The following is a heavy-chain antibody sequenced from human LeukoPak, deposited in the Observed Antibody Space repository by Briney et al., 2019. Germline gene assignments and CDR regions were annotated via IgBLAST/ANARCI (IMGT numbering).Heavy chain of an antibody. CDR2: ISSSNYI. V-gene: IGHV3-21*01. D-gene: IGHD1-26*01. Sequence: PGGSLRLSCAASGFTLSSYSMNWVRQAPGKGLEWISSISSSNYIYYADSVEGRFTISRDNAKNSLYLQMNSLRAEDTAVYYCARDMGSSGHDYWGQGTLVTVSS. CDR3: ARDMGSSGHDY. J-gene: IGHJ4*02. CDR1: GFTLSSYS.